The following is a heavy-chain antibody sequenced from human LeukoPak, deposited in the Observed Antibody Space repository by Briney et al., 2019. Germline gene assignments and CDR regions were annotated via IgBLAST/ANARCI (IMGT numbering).Heavy chain of an antibody. Sequence: GGSLRLSCAASGFTFSSYEMNWVRQAPGKGLEWVSYISSSGSTIYYADSVKGRFTISRDNAKNSLYLQMNSLRAEDTAVYYCAKVGYYYDSSGYSGGGSYDYWGQGTLVTVSS. CDR2: ISSSGSTI. J-gene: IGHJ4*02. V-gene: IGHV3-48*03. CDR3: AKVGYYYDSSGYSGGGSYDY. D-gene: IGHD3-22*01. CDR1: GFTFSSYE.